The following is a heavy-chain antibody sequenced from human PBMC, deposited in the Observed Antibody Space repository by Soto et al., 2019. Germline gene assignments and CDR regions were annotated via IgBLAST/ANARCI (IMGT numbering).Heavy chain of an antibody. V-gene: IGHV4-30-4*01. D-gene: IGHD3-10*01. Sequence: QVQLQESVPGLVKPSQTLSLTCTVTGGSMSSGDYYWSWIRQPPGRGLEWNGYIYYSGSAYYNPSLKSRVTLSVDTSQNQFSLKLNFVTAADTAVYYCARVLYYGSGTSDLWGQGTLVTVSS. CDR1: GGSMSSGDYY. J-gene: IGHJ5*02. CDR3: ARVLYYGSGTSDL. CDR2: IYYSGSA.